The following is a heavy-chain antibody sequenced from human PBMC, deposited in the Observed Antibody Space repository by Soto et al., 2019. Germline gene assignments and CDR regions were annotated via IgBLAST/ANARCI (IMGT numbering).Heavy chain of an antibody. CDR3: ARAFGYSGYDYYYGMDV. CDR2: IIPIFGTA. CDR1: GGTFSSYA. J-gene: IGHJ6*02. D-gene: IGHD5-12*01. Sequence: GASVKVSCKASGGTFSSYAISWVRQAPGQGLEWMGGIIPIFGTANYAQKFQGRVTITADESTSTAYMELSSLRSEDTAVYYCARAFGYSGYDYYYGMDVWGQGTTGTVSS. V-gene: IGHV1-69*13.